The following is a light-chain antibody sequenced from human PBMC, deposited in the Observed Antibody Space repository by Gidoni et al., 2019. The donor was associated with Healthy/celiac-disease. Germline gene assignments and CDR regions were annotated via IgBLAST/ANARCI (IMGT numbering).Light chain of an antibody. CDR3: QQSYSTPYT. J-gene: IGKJ2*01. V-gene: IGKV1-39*01. CDR1: QSISIY. Sequence: DIQMTQSTSSLSASVGDRVTITCRASQSISIYLNWYQQKTEKAPKLLIYASSSLQSGVPSRFSGSGSGTDFTLTISSLQPEDFATYYCQQSYSTPYTFGQGTKLEIK. CDR2: ASS.